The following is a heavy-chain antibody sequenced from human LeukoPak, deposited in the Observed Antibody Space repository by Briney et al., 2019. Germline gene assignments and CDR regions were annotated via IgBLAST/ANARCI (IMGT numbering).Heavy chain of an antibody. D-gene: IGHD3-16*01. Sequence: PGGSLRLSCAASGFTFSSYSMNWVRQPPGKGLEWVSLISVSGGSTYYADSVKGRFTISRDNSKNTLYLQMNSLRAEDTAVFYCAKDRDDYVWGSYLGAFDIWGQGTMVTVSS. CDR1: GFTFSSYS. CDR2: ISVSGGST. V-gene: IGHV3-23*01. CDR3: AKDRDDYVWGSYLGAFDI. J-gene: IGHJ3*02.